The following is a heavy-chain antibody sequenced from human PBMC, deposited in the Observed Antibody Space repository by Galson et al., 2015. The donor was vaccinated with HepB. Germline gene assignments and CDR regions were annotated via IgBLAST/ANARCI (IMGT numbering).Heavy chain of an antibody. CDR3: ANEIRPNDY. D-gene: IGHD4-17*01. CDR1: DFPFSGHA. V-gene: IGHV3-23*05. Sequence: SLRLSCAASDFPFSGHALTWVRQAPGKGLEWVSSIDISGDKTLYADSVKGRFTISRDNSRNTLYLQMHSLSAEDTAMYFCANEIRPNDYWGQGTLVTVSS. J-gene: IGHJ4*02. CDR2: IDISGDKT.